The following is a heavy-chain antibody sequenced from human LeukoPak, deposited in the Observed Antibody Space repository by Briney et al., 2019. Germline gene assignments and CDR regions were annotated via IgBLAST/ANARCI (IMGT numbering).Heavy chain of an antibody. Sequence: GASVKVSCKASGGTFSSYAISWVRQAPGQGLEWMGGIIPIFVTANSAQKFQGRVTTTADESTSTAYMELSSLRSEDTAVYYCAIKYYYDSSGYYNHKFDYWGQRTPCTLSS. J-gene: IGHJ4*02. V-gene: IGHV1-69*13. D-gene: IGHD3-22*01. CDR3: AIKYYYDSSGYYNHKFDY. CDR2: IIPIFVTA. CDR1: GGTFSSYA.